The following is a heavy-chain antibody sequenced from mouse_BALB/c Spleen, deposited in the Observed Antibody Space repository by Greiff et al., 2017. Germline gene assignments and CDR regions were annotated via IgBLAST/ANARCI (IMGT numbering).Heavy chain of an antibody. V-gene: IGHV1-69*02. CDR3: TRGGSSLAWFAY. CDR2: IYPSDSYT. D-gene: IGHD1-1*01. J-gene: IGHJ3*01. Sequence: QVQLKQPGAELVRPGASVKLSCKASGYTFTSYWINWVKQRPGQGLEWIGNIYPSDSYTNYNQKFKDKATLTVDKSSSTAYMQLSSPTSEDSAVYYCTRGGSSLAWFAYWGQGTLVTVSA. CDR1: GYTFTSYW.